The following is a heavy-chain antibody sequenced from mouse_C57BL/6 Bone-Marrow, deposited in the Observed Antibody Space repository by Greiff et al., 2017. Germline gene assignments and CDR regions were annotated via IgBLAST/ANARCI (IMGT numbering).Heavy chain of an antibody. V-gene: IGHV1-59*01. CDR3: AHCAWFAY. J-gene: IGHJ3*01. CDR2: IDPSDSYT. Sequence: QVQLKQPGAELVRPGTSVKLSCKASGYTFTSYWMHWVKQRPGQGLEWIGVIDPSDSYTNYNQKFQGKATLTVDTSSSTAYMQLSSLTSEDSAVYYCAHCAWFAYWGQGTLVTVSA. CDR1: GYTFTSYW.